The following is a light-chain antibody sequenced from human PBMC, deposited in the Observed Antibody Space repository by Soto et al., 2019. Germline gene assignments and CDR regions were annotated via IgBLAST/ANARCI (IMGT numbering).Light chain of an antibody. CDR3: QHYDSARWT. Sequence: EIVLTQSPGTLSLSPGERSTLSCMASQSISSTYLTWYHQRPGQAPRLLIYDASRRATGITDRFSGSGSGTDFSLTISRLEPEDFAVYYCQHYDSARWTFGLGTQVDIK. V-gene: IGKV3-20*01. CDR1: QSISSTY. CDR2: DAS. J-gene: IGKJ1*01.